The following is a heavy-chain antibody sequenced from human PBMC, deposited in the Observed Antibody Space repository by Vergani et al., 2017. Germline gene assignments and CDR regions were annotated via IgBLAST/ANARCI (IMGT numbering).Heavy chain of an antibody. CDR2: IYYSGST. V-gene: IGHV4-59*01. CDR1: GGSISSYY. CDR3: ARLQFGAAAPDY. D-gene: IGHD6-13*01. J-gene: IGHJ4*02. Sequence: QVQLQESGPGLVKPSETLSLTCTVSGGSISSYYWSWIRQPPGKGLEWIGYIYYSGSTNYNPSLKSRVTISVDTSKNQFSLKLTSVTAADTAVYYCARLQFGAAAPDYWGQGTLVIVSS.